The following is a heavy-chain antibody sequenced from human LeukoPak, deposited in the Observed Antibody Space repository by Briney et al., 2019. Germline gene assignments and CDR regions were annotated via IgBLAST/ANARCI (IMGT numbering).Heavy chain of an antibody. Sequence: GASVKVSCKASGYTFTGYYMHWVRQAPGQGLEWMGRINSNSSGTNYAQKFQGRVTMTRDTSISTAYMELSRLSSDDTAVYCCARERKTFGGVIDCWGQGTLVTVSS. CDR2: INSNSSGT. V-gene: IGHV1-2*06. D-gene: IGHD3-16*02. CDR1: GYTFTGYY. CDR3: ARERKTFGGVIDC. J-gene: IGHJ4*02.